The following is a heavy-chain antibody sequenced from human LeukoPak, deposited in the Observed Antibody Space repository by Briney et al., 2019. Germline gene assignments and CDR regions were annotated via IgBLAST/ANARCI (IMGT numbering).Heavy chain of an antibody. Sequence: WASVKVSCKASGYTFNDYYINWVRQAPGQGLEWMGWINPKSGDTKFAQKFQGRVTMTRDASISTAYMELSRLRSDDTAVYYCARLPPYYMDVWGKGTTVTVSS. CDR2: INPKSGDT. CDR3: ARLPPYYMDV. CDR1: GYTFNDYY. J-gene: IGHJ6*03. V-gene: IGHV1-2*02.